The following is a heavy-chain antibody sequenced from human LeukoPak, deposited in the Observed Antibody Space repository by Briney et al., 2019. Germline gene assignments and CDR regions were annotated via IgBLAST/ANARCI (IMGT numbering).Heavy chain of an antibody. Sequence: SETLSLTCTVSGSSISSGDYYWSWIRQPPGKGLEWIGYIYYSGSTYYNPSLKSRVTMSVDTSKNQISLKVTSVTAADTAVYYCASTYSSSWYLDYWGQGTLVTVSS. J-gene: IGHJ4*02. D-gene: IGHD6-13*01. V-gene: IGHV4-30-4*08. CDR2: IYYSGST. CDR3: ASTYSSSWYLDY. CDR1: GSSISSGDYY.